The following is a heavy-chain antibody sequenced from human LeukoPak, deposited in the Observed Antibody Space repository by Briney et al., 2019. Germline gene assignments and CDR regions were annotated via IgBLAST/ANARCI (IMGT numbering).Heavy chain of an antibody. Sequence: PGGSLRLSCAASGFIVSSNYMSWVRQAPGKGLEWVSVIYSGGSTYYADSVKGRFTISRDNAKNSLYLQMNSLRAEDTAVYYCARDRTSGYHPTSWDYWGQGTLVTVSS. CDR1: GFIVSSNY. J-gene: IGHJ4*02. D-gene: IGHD3-22*01. CDR2: IYSGGST. V-gene: IGHV3-53*01. CDR3: ARDRTSGYHPTSWDY.